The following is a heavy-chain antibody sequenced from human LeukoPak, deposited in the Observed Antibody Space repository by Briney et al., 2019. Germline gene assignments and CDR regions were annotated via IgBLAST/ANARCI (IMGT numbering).Heavy chain of an antibody. CDR1: GDSISSYY. J-gene: IGHJ6*02. CDR3: ASTTNPRYYYYGMDV. D-gene: IGHD1-1*01. Sequence: PSETLSLTCTISGDSISSYYWSWIRQPPGKGLEWIGYIQYSGSTNYNPSLKSRVTISVDTSKNQFSRKLSSVTAADTAVYYCASTTNPRYYYYGMDVWGQGTTVTVSS. CDR2: IQYSGST. V-gene: IGHV4-59*08.